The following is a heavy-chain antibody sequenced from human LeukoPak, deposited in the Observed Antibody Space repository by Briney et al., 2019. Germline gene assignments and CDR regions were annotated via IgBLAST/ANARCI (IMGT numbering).Heavy chain of an antibody. Sequence: GGSLRLSCEASGFNFSTYWMNWVRQAPAKGLEWVSGISGSDGSTYYADSVKGRFTISRDNSKNTMYLQMNGLRAEDTAVYYCAKSPYSSSWYGDYWGQGTLVTVSS. CDR1: GFNFSTYW. J-gene: IGHJ4*02. CDR3: AKSPYSSSWYGDY. CDR2: ISGSDGST. V-gene: IGHV3-23*01. D-gene: IGHD6-13*01.